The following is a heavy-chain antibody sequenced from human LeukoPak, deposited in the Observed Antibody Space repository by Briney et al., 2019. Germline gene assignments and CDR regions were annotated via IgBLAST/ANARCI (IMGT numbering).Heavy chain of an antibody. J-gene: IGHJ5*02. CDR1: GGSFSGYY. V-gene: IGHV4-34*01. D-gene: IGHD1-1*01. CDR2: INHSGST. CDR3: ARHAVEAASRWFDP. Sequence: SETLSPTCAVYGGSFSGYYWSWIRQPPGKGLEWIGEINHSGSTNYNPSLKSRVTMSVDTSKKQFSLKLSSVTAADTAVYYCARHAVEAASRWFDPWGQGTLVTVSS.